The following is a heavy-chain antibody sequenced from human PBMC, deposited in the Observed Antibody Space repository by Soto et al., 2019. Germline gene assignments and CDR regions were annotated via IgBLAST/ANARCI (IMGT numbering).Heavy chain of an antibody. CDR1: GGSISSYY. V-gene: IGHV4-59*01. Sequence: SETLSLTCTVSGGSISSYYWSWIRQPPGKGLERIGYIYYSGSTNYNPSLKSRVTISVDTSKNQFSLKLSSVTAADTAVYYCARGHDFWSGYLMDVWGQGTTVTVSS. CDR3: ARGHDFWSGYLMDV. CDR2: IYYSGST. J-gene: IGHJ6*02. D-gene: IGHD3-3*01.